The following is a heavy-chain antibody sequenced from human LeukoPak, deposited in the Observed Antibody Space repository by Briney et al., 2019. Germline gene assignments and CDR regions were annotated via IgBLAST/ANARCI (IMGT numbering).Heavy chain of an antibody. V-gene: IGHV4-38-2*01. D-gene: IGHD3-22*01. J-gene: IGHJ4*02. CDR3: ARVSSGGYFHTYYFDY. Sequence: SSETLSLTCAVSGYSISSGYYWGWIRQPPGKGLEWIGSIYHSGSTYYNPSLKSRVTISVDTSKNQFSLNLISVTAADTAIYYCARVSSGGYFHTYYFDYWGQGTLVTVSS. CDR1: GYSISSGYY. CDR2: IYHSGST.